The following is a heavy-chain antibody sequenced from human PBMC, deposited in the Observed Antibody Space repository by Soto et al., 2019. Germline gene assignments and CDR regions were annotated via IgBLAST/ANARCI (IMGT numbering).Heavy chain of an antibody. CDR3: ASPVVAANYYYYGMDV. V-gene: IGHV1-69*02. D-gene: IGHD2-15*01. Sequence: SVKVSCKASGGTFSSYTISWVRQAPGQGLEWMGRIIPILGIANYAQKFQGRVTITADKSTSTAYMELSSLRSEDTAVYYCASPVVAANYYYYGMDVWGQGTTVTVSS. CDR2: IIPILGIA. J-gene: IGHJ6*02. CDR1: GGTFSSYT.